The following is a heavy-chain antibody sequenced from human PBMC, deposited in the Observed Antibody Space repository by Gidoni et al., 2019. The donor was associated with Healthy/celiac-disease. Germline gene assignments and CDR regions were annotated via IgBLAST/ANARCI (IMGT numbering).Heavy chain of an antibody. CDR2: IKPNSGGT. J-gene: IGHJ4*02. CDR3: ARAVAGPLFN. D-gene: IGHD6-19*01. Sequence: QVQLVQTGADVKKPGASVKVSYKASGDTFTGYYMHWVRQAPGQGLEWMGWIKPNSGGTNYAQKFQGRVTMTRDTSISTASMELSRLRSDDTAVYYCARAVAGPLFNWGQGTLVTVSS. V-gene: IGHV1-2*02. CDR1: GDTFTGYY.